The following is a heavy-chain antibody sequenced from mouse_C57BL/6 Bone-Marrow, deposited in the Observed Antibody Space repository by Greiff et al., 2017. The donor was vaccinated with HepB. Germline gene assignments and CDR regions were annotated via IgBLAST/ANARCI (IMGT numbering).Heavy chain of an antibody. Sequence: EVKLVESGGGLVKPGGSLKLSCAASGFTFSSYAMSWVRQTPEKRLEWVATISDGGSYTYYPDNVKGRFTISRDNAKNNLYLQMSHLKSEDTAMYYCARDPYYSNYWYFDVWGTGTTVTVSS. CDR3: ARDPYYSNYWYFDV. CDR1: GFTFSSYA. D-gene: IGHD2-5*01. CDR2: ISDGGSYT. V-gene: IGHV5-4*01. J-gene: IGHJ1*03.